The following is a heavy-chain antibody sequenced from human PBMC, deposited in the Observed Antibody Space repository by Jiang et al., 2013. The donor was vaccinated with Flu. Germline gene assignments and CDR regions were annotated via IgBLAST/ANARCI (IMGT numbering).Heavy chain of an antibody. D-gene: IGHD6-19*01. Sequence: QAPGQGLEWMDGSTPTLGTQRCPRASTGRFVFSLDTSVSTAYLQISSLKAEDTAVYYCARDAFPGQWPPDYWGQGTLVTVSS. V-gene: IGHV7-4-1*02. CDR2: STPTLGT. CDR3: ARDAFPGQWPPDY. J-gene: IGHJ4*02.